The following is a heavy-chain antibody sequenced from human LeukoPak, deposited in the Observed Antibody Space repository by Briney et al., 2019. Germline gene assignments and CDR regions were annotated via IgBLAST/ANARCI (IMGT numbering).Heavy chain of an antibody. D-gene: IGHD1-26*01. CDR1: GFTFSSYS. Sequence: PGGSLRLSCAASGFTFSSYSMNWVRQAPGKGLEWVSSGSSSSSYIYYADSVKGRFTISRDNAKNSLYLQMNSLRAEDTAVYYCARGRPWELHKYYFDYWGQGTLVTVSS. V-gene: IGHV3-21*01. CDR3: ARGRPWELHKYYFDY. J-gene: IGHJ4*02. CDR2: GSSSSSYI.